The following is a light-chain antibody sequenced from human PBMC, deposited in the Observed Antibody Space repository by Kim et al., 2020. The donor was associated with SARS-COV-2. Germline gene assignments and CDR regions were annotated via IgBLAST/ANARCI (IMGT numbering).Light chain of an antibody. Sequence: SYELTQPPYVSVSPGQTASITCSGDKLGDKYSCWYQQKPGQSPVLVMYQDDKRPAGIPERFSGSNSGNTATLTISGTQAMDEADYYCQAWDSPTTDYVFG. CDR3: QAWDSPTTDYV. V-gene: IGLV3-1*01. J-gene: IGLJ1*01. CDR1: KLGDKY. CDR2: QDD.